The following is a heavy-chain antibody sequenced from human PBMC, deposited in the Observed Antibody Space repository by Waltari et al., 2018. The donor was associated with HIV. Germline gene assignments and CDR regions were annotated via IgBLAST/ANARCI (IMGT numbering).Heavy chain of an antibody. Sequence: EIQLVASGGGLVQPGGSLRLSCAPSGFAFRSYWLYWVRQAPGKVLELVANIKYDGREVYYVGSVRGRFSISRDNAKDSLYLQMNSLRAEDTAVYYCATPVTTRGWGQGTLVTVSS. CDR3: ATPVTTRG. J-gene: IGHJ4*02. V-gene: IGHV3-7*03. D-gene: IGHD4-17*01. CDR1: GFAFRSYW. CDR2: IKYDGREV.